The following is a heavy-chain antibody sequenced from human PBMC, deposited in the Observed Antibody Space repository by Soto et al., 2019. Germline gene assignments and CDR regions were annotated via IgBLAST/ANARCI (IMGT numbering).Heavy chain of an antibody. CDR1: GYTFTSFG. Sequence: QVQLVQSGPEVKKPGASVKVSCKASGYTFTSFGVSWLRQAPGQGPEWMGWISGYNGKTKYTQKVQGRVTLTTDTSTATAYMELRSLRSDDAAMYFCARDKMIDDFGLGSFDYWGQGTVVTVSS. CDR2: ISGYNGKT. CDR3: ARDKMIDDFGLGSFDY. J-gene: IGHJ4*02. V-gene: IGHV1-18*04. D-gene: IGHD3-10*01.